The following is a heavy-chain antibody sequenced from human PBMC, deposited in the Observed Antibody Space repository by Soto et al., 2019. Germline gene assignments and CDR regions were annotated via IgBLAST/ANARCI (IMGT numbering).Heavy chain of an antibody. V-gene: IGHV4-34*01. J-gene: IGHJ2*01. CDR2: INDRGSI. D-gene: IGHD3-9*01. CDR3: ARESHDILTGPPWVWYFDL. Sequence: QVQLQQWGAGPLRPLETLSLTCGVSGGSFSGYYWAWIRQSPGTGLEWIGEINDRGSINYNPSLKGRVSISVDTSKNHYSLNLRSVTAADTAVYYCARESHDILTGPPWVWYFDLWGRGTLVTVSS. CDR1: GGSFSGYY.